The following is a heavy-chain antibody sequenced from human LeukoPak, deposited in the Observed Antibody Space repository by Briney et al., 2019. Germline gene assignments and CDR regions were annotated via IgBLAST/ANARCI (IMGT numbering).Heavy chain of an antibody. J-gene: IGHJ4*02. CDR1: GGSISSYY. V-gene: IGHV4-59*01. D-gene: IGHD3-3*01. Sequence: SETLSLTCTVSGGSISSYYWSWIRQPPGKGLEWIGYIYYSGSTNHNPSLKSRVTISVDTSKNQFSLKLSSVTAADTAVYYCARQSTYYDFWSGYSAGRYFDYWGQGTLVTVSS. CDR2: IYYSGST. CDR3: ARQSTYYDFWSGYSAGRYFDY.